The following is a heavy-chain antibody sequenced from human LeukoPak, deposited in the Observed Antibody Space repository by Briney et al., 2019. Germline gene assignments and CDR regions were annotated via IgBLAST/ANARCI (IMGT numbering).Heavy chain of an antibody. V-gene: IGHV3-30*01. J-gene: IGHJ3*02. D-gene: IGHD2-15*01. CDR2: ISYDGSNK. CDR3: ARDDMSRDAFDI. CDR1: GFTFSSYA. Sequence: GGSLRLSCAASGFTFSSYAMHWVRQAPGKGLEWGAVISYDGSNKYYADSVKGRFTISRDNSKNTLYLQMNSLRAEDTAVYYCARDDMSRDAFDIWGQGTMVTVSS.